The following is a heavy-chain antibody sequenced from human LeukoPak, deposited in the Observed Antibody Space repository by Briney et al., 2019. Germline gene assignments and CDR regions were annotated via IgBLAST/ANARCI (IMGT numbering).Heavy chain of an antibody. J-gene: IGHJ4*02. CDR1: GYTFTDYY. CDR2: INPNSGGT. Sequence: ASVKVSCKASGYTFTDYYMHWVRQAPGQGIEWMGWINPNSGGTNYAQKFQGRVTMTRDTSISTAYMELSRLRSDDTAVYYCARVFHIVALDYWGQGTLVTVSS. D-gene: IGHD5-12*01. CDR3: ARVFHIVALDY. V-gene: IGHV1-2*02.